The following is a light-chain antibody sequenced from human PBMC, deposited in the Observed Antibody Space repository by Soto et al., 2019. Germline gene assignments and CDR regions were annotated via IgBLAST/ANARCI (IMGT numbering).Light chain of an antibody. CDR3: VAWDDTLNGPV. J-gene: IGLJ3*02. CDR2: RNN. CDR1: FSNIGSNI. V-gene: IGLV1-44*01. Sequence: QSVLTQPPSVSGTPGQRVTISCSGSFSNIGSNIVTWYQQVPGTAPKLLMYRNNERPSGVPDRFSGSKSGPSASLAIGGLQSEDEADYYCVAWDDTLNGPVFGGGTQLTVL.